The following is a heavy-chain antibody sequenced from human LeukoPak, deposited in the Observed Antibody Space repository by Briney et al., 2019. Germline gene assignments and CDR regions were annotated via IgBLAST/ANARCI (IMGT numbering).Heavy chain of an antibody. J-gene: IGHJ4*02. CDR2: INHSGST. D-gene: IGHD4-17*01. CDR1: GGSFSGYY. Sequence: KPSETLSLTCAVYGGSFSGYYWSWIRQPPGKGLEWIGEINHSGSTNYNPSLKRRVTISVDTSKNQFSLKLSSVTAADTAVYYCARTTVTIFDYWGQGTLVTVSS. CDR3: ARTTVTIFDY. V-gene: IGHV4-34*01.